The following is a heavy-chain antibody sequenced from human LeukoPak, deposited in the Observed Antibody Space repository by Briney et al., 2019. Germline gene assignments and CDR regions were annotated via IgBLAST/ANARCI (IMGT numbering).Heavy chain of an antibody. Sequence: ASVKVSCKASGYTFTGYYMHWVRQAPGQGLEWMGRIIPILGIANYAQKFQGRVTITADKSTSTAYMELSSLRSEDTAVYYCATAGYYYDSSGYCFDYWGQGTLVTVSS. J-gene: IGHJ4*02. D-gene: IGHD3-22*01. CDR3: ATAGYYYDSSGYCFDY. V-gene: IGHV1-69*02. CDR2: IIPILGIA. CDR1: GYTFTGYY.